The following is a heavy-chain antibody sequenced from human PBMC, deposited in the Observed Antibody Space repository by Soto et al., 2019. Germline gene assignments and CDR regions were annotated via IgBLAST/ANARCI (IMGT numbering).Heavy chain of an antibody. J-gene: IGHJ4*02. D-gene: IGHD4-17*01. CDR1: GFTFGDYY. Sequence: QVQLVESGGGLVKPGGSLRLSCAASGFTFGDYYMSWIRQAPGKGLEWVSYISSRTTYTNYADPVKGRFTISRDNAKNSLYLQMSSLRAEDTVVYYCAGGSSGDYGDYALDYWGQGALVTVSS. CDR3: AGGSSGDYGDYALDY. V-gene: IGHV3-11*05. CDR2: ISSRTTYT.